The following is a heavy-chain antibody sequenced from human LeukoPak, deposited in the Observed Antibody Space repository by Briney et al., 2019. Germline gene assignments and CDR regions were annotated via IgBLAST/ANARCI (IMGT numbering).Heavy chain of an antibody. Sequence: GGSLRLSCAASGFTVSSNHMSWVRQAPGKGLEWVSVIYSGGSTDYADSVKGRFTISRDNLNNTLYLQMNTLRAEDTAVYYCARGPAGYNWGQGTLATVSS. J-gene: IGHJ4*02. CDR2: IYSGGST. V-gene: IGHV3-53*01. CDR1: GFTVSSNH. D-gene: IGHD1-1*01. CDR3: ARGPAGYN.